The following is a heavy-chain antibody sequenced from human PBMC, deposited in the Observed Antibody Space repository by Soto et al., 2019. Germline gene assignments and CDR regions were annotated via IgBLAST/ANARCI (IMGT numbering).Heavy chain of an antibody. V-gene: IGHV3-7*01. D-gene: IGHD6-19*01. CDR2: IKQNGSVK. CDR1: GFTFSRFW. Sequence: EVQLVESGGGLVQPGGSLRLSCAASGFTFSRFWMSWVRQAPGKGLEWVANIKQNGSVKYYVDSVKGRFTISRDNAKNSLYLQMNSLRAEDTAVYYCARALCSETDELWGQGTLVTVSS. CDR3: ARALCSETDEL. J-gene: IGHJ4*02.